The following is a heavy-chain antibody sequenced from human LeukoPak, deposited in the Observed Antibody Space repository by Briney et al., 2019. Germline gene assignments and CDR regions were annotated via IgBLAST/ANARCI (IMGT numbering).Heavy chain of an antibody. J-gene: IGHJ6*04. Sequence: ASVKVSCKVSGYTLTELSMHWVRQAPGKGLEWMGGFDPEDGETIYAQKFQGRVTMTEDTSTDTAYMELSSLRSEDTAVYYCATPIVVVPAAKIMYSSGMDVWAKGPRVTVPS. CDR2: FDPEDGET. CDR3: ATPIVVVPAAKIMYSSGMDV. V-gene: IGHV1-24*01. CDR1: GYTLTELS. D-gene: IGHD2-2*01.